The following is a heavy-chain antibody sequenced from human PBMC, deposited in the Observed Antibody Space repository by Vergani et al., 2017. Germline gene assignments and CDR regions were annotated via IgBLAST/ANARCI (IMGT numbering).Heavy chain of an antibody. V-gene: IGHV4-30-4*08. D-gene: IGHD4-11*01. Sequence: QVQLQESGPRLVKPSQTLSLTCTVSGGSVDVDEFSWSWIRQSPGKGLEWIGNIYFSGSTNYNPSLKSRVSMTVDTSKNQFFLKLTSVTAADTAVYFCARSPDTVDAIDSWGQGTLVTVSS. CDR1: GGSVDVDEFS. CDR2: IYFSGST. J-gene: IGHJ4*02. CDR3: ARSPDTVDAIDS.